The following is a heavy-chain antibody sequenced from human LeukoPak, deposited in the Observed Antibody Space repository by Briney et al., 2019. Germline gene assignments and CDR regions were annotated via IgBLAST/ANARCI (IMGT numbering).Heavy chain of an antibody. Sequence: GGSLRLSCAASGFTFSDYYMSWIRQAPGKGLEWVSYISSSGGTMDYADSVKGRFTVSRDNGKKLVHLQLSSLRAEDTAVYFCARIPHPDYADAQWGQGTLVIVSS. CDR2: ISSSGGTM. J-gene: IGHJ4*02. D-gene: IGHD4-17*01. V-gene: IGHV3-11*04. CDR3: ARIPHPDYADAQ. CDR1: GFTFSDYY.